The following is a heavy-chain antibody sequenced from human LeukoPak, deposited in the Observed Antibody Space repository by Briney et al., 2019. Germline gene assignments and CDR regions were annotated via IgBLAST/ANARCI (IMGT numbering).Heavy chain of an antibody. J-gene: IGHJ4*02. CDR3: ASPQESGTTSFVGY. Sequence: GGSLRLSCAASGFTFSNYGMHWVRQAPGKGLEWVAVISYDGSNKYYADSVKGRFTISRDNAKNSLYLQMNSLRDEDTAVYYCASPQESGTTSFVGYWGQGTLVTVSS. D-gene: IGHD2/OR15-2a*01. CDR2: ISYDGSNK. V-gene: IGHV3-30*03. CDR1: GFTFSNYG.